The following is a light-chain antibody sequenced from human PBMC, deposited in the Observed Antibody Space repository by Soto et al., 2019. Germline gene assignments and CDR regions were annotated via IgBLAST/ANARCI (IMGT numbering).Light chain of an antibody. J-gene: IGKJ3*01. Sequence: EVVLTQSPGTLSLSPGERATLSCRASQSVSSSYLAWYQQKPGQAPRLLIYGASSRATGIPDRFIGSGSGTDFTLTISRLEPEDFAVYYCQQYGSSPPLTFGPGTKVDIK. V-gene: IGKV3-20*01. CDR2: GAS. CDR3: QQYGSSPPLT. CDR1: QSVSSSY.